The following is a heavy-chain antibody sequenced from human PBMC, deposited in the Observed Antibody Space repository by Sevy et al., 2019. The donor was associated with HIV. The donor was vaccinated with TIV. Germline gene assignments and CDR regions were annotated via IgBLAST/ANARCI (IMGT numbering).Heavy chain of an antibody. D-gene: IGHD3-10*01. CDR3: AKVEGYYYGSGSAGLDP. CDR1: GFTFSSYD. J-gene: IGHJ5*02. CDR2: ISGSGGST. Sequence: GGSLRLSCAASGFTFSSYDMSWVRQAPGKGLEWVSAISGSGGSTYYADSVKGRFTISRDNSKNTLYLQMNSLRAEDTAVYYCAKVEGYYYGSGSAGLDPWGQGTLVTVSS. V-gene: IGHV3-23*01.